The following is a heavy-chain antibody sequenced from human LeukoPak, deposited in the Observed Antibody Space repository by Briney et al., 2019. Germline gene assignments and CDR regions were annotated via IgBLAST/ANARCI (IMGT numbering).Heavy chain of an antibody. J-gene: IGHJ4*02. CDR1: GFIFSSYS. CDR2: ISSSSTYI. CDR3: ARVWSPPYTSTWPDYFDY. D-gene: IGHD2-2*01. Sequence: PGGSLRLSCVGSGFIFSSYSMNWVRQAPGMGLEWVSSISSSSTYIYYADSLKGRITISRDNAKNSLYLQMDGLRVEDTAVYFCARVWSPPYTSTWPDYFDYWGQGALVTVSS. V-gene: IGHV3-21*01.